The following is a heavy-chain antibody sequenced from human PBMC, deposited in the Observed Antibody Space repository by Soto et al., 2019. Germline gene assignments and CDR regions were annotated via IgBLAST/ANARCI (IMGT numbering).Heavy chain of an antibody. J-gene: IGHJ6*02. V-gene: IGHV1-46*02. CDR3: EIAAILDFHYAMDV. CDR2: DNPSGGFV. D-gene: IGHD2-15*01. Sequence: VKVSCTASWVALHHYYIHWVRHAPGLGLEWMAIDNPSGGFVTHAPEFQDRVTVTGDTSTSTVSMELSSLRSDDTAVYYCEIAAILDFHYAMDVWAQGTTVTVSS. CDR1: WVALHHYY.